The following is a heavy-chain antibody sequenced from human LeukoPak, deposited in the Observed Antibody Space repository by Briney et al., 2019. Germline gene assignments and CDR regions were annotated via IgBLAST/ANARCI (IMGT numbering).Heavy chain of an antibody. CDR3: ARDSTQYNYGSGSNFGY. Sequence: PGRSLRLSCEDSGFAFSDFPMHWVRQAPGRGLEWLAVISYDGSNKFYADSLGGRFTISRDNSKRTLYLQMNSLRAEDTAVYYCARDSTQYNYGSGSNFGYWGQGTLVTVSS. V-gene: IGHV3-30*04. D-gene: IGHD3-10*01. CDR2: ISYDGSNK. J-gene: IGHJ4*02. CDR1: GFAFSDFP.